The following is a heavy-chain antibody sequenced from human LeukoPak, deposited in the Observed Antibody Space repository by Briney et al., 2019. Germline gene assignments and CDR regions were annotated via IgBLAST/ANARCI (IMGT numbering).Heavy chain of an antibody. CDR1: GFTFSSYA. CDR2: ISGSGGST. V-gene: IGHV3-23*01. Sequence: GGSLRLSCAASGFTFSSYAMSWVRQAPGKGLEWVSAISGSGGSTYYADSVKGRFTISRDNSKNTLYLQMNSLRAEDTAVYYCAPTVDTALFSHYYYYMDVWGKGDTVTVSS. CDR3: APTVDTALFSHYYYYMDV. D-gene: IGHD5-18*01. J-gene: IGHJ6*03.